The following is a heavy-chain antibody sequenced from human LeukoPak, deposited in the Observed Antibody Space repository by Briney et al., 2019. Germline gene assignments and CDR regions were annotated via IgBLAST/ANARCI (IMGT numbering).Heavy chain of an antibody. CDR2: ISSNGGST. CDR1: GFTFSSYA. D-gene: IGHD3-16*01. V-gene: IGHV3-64D*06. Sequence: GGSLRLPCSASGFTFSSYAMHWVRQAAGKGLEYVSAISSNGGSTYYADSVKGRFTISRDNSKNTLYLQMSSLRAADTAVYFCVKALASPTWTPFDYWGQGTLVTVSS. J-gene: IGHJ4*02. CDR3: VKALASPTWTPFDY.